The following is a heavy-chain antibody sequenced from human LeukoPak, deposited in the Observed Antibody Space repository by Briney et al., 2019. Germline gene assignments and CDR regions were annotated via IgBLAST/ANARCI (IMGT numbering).Heavy chain of an antibody. V-gene: IGHV1-18*01. J-gene: IGHJ4*02. CDR2: ISAYSGNT. Sequence: GASVKVSCKASGYTFTSYGISWVRQAPGQGLEWMGWISAYSGNTNYAQKLQGRVTMTTDTSTSTAYMELRSLRSDDTAVYYCARAGGYYYDSSGYYALDYWGQGTLVTVSS. CDR3: ARAGGYYYDSSGYYALDY. CDR1: GYTFTSYG. D-gene: IGHD3-22*01.